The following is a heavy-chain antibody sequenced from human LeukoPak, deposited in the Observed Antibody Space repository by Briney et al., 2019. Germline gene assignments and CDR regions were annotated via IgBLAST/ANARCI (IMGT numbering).Heavy chain of an antibody. V-gene: IGHV3-30*04. CDR2: ISSDGTDQ. D-gene: IGHD2/OR15-2a*01. CDR1: GFTFSSYA. Sequence: GRSLRLSCAASGFTFSSYAMHWVRQAPGKGLEWVAVISSDGTDQYYADSVKGRFTISRDNSKNTLYLQMNSLRPEDTAVYYCARDIVRYFDLWGRGTLVTASS. J-gene: IGHJ2*01. CDR3: ARDIVRYFDL.